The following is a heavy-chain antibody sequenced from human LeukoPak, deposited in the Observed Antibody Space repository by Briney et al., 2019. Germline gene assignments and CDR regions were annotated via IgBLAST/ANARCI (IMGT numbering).Heavy chain of an antibody. CDR3: AKDWTDGDYVEGFDY. J-gene: IGHJ4*02. CDR1: GFTFSSYG. D-gene: IGHD4-17*01. CDR2: ISYDGSNK. Sequence: PGRSLRLSCAASGFTFSSYGMHWVRQAPGKGLEWVAVISYDGSNKYYADSVKGRFTISRDNSKNTLYLQMNSLRAEDTAVYYCAKDWTDGDYVEGFDYWGQGTLVTVSS. V-gene: IGHV3-30*18.